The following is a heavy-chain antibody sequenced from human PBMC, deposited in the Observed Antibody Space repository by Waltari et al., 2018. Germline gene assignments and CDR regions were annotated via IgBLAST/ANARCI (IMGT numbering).Heavy chain of an antibody. CDR1: GVSITSNRHY. CDR3: ATYIGASVGTAAFDV. CDR2: MSYSGAT. J-gene: IGHJ3*01. V-gene: IGHV4-39*01. Sequence: QLQLQESGPGLVKPSETLSLTCSVSGVSITSNRHYWGWIRQPPGQGLEWIGTMSYSGATYSSPPLKSRVTISRDTSKNQLSLKLGSVTAADTAVYYCATYIGASVGTAAFDVWGQGTMVTVSS. D-gene: IGHD5-12*01.